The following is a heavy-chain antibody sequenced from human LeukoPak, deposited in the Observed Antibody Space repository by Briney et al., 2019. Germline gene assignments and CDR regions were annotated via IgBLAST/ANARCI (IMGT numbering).Heavy chain of an antibody. CDR1: GFTFSSYG. D-gene: IGHD3-22*01. CDR2: IWYDGSNK. V-gene: IGHV3-33*01. Sequence: GGSLRLSCAASGFTFSSYGMHWVRQAPGKGLEWVAVIWYDGSNKYYADSVKGRFTISRDNSKNTLYLQMNSLRAEDTAVYYCARDPPTIVVLTPFDSWGQGTLVTVSS. J-gene: IGHJ4*02. CDR3: ARDPPTIVVLTPFDS.